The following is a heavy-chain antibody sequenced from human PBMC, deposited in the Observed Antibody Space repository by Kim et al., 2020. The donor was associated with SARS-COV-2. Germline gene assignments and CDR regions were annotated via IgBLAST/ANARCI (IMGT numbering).Heavy chain of an antibody. CDR3: ARGSSGYYNYYYGMDV. J-gene: IGHJ6*02. V-gene: IGHV3-20*04. CDR1: GFTFDDYG. D-gene: IGHD3-22*01. CDR2: INWNGGST. Sequence: GGSLRHSCAASGFTFDDYGMSWVRQAPGKGLEWVSGINWNGGSTGYADSVKGRFTISRDNAKNSLYLQMNSLRAEDTALYYCARGSSGYYNYYYGMDVWGQGTTVTVSS.